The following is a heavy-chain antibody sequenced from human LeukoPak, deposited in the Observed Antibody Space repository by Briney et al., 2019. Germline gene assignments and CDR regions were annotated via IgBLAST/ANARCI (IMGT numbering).Heavy chain of an antibody. J-gene: IGHJ4*02. CDR1: GFTFDDYA. CDR3: ARSRGPQYYDFWSGYYSVGFDY. CDR2: ISWNSGSI. V-gene: IGHV3-9*01. Sequence: GGSLRLSCAASGFTFDDYAMHWVRQAPGKGLEWVSGISWNSGSIGYADSVKGRFTISRDNAKNSLYLQMNSLRAEDTAVYYCARSRGPQYYDFWSGYYSVGFDYWGQGTLVTVSS. D-gene: IGHD3-3*01.